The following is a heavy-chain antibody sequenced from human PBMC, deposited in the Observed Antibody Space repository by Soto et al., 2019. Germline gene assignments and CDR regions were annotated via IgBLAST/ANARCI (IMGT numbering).Heavy chain of an antibody. D-gene: IGHD2-8*01. V-gene: IGHV4-59*01. Sequence: QVQLQESGPGLVKPSETLSLTCTVSGGSINSYYWNWIRQPPGKGLEWIGYIYYSGNTNYNPSLKSRVTISVDTSKNQFSLNLSSVTAADTALYYCAREGCANRAFDYWGQGTLVTVSS. CDR3: AREGCANRAFDY. J-gene: IGHJ4*02. CDR2: IYYSGNT. CDR1: GGSINSYY.